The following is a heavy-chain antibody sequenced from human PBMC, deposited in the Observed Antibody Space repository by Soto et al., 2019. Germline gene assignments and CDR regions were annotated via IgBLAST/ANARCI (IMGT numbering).Heavy chain of an antibody. J-gene: IGHJ4*02. V-gene: IGHV1-69*13. Sequence: GASVKVSCKASGGTFSSYAISWVRQAPGQGLEWMGGIIPIFGTANYAQKFQGRVTITADESTSTAYMELSSLRSEDTAVYYCGREGGYGGYVDYWGQGTLVTVSS. D-gene: IGHD5-12*01. CDR3: GREGGYGGYVDY. CDR2: IIPIFGTA. CDR1: GGTFSSYA.